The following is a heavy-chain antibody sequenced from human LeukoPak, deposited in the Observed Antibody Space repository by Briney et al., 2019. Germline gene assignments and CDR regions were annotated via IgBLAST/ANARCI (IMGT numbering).Heavy chain of an antibody. V-gene: IGHV3-15*01. CDR2: IKSKADGGTT. D-gene: IGHD6-13*01. J-gene: IGHJ4*02. Sequence: GGSLRLSCAASGFTFSNAWMSWVRQAPGKGLEWVGRIKSKADGGTTDYAAPVKGRFTISRDDSKNTLYLQMNSLKTEDTAVYYCTTEPSYSSSWVDYWGQGTLVTVSS. CDR3: TTEPSYSSSWVDY. CDR1: GFTFSNAW.